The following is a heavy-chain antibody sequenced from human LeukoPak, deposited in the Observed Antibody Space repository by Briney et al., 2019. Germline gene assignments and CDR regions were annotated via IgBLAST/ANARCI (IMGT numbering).Heavy chain of an antibody. D-gene: IGHD3-10*01. CDR2: IYTSGGT. J-gene: IGHJ4*02. V-gene: IGHV4-4*07. CDR1: GGSITDLNYY. Sequence: SETLSLTCTVSGGSITDLNYYWTWIRQPAGRRLEWIGRIYTSGGTNYNPSLKSRVTMSVDTSKNQFSLKLSSVTAADTAVYYCAREVRGSGSYIDYWGQGTLVTVSS. CDR3: AREVRGSGSYIDY.